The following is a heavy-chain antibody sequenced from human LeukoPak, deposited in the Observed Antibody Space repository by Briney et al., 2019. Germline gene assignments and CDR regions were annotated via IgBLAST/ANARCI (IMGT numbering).Heavy chain of an antibody. Sequence: SETLSLTCTVSGGSISSYYWSWIRQPAGKGLEWIGRIYTSGSTNYNPSLKSRVTMSVDTSNNQFSLKLSPVTAANTAVYFCARASGDYARAYYFDYWGQGTLVTVSS. CDR3: ARASGDYARAYYFDY. V-gene: IGHV4-4*07. J-gene: IGHJ4*02. CDR1: GGSISSYY. CDR2: IYTSGST. D-gene: IGHD4-17*01.